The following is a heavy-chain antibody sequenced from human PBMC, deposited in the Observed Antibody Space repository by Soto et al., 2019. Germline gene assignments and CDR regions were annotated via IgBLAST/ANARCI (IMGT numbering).Heavy chain of an antibody. CDR2: MNPNSGNT. CDR3: ARERCISTSCYGRRRWFDP. Sequence: ASLNVSCKSSGYTFTSYYINWVRQATGQGLEWMGWMNPNSGNTGYAQKFQGRVTMTRNTSISTAYMELSSLRSEDTAVYYCARERCISTSCYGRRRWFDPWG. CDR1: GYTFTSYY. V-gene: IGHV1-8*01. D-gene: IGHD2-2*01. J-gene: IGHJ5*02.